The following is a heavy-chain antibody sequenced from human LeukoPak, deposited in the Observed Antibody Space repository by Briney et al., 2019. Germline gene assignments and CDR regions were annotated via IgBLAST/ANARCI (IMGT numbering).Heavy chain of an antibody. CDR3: ARASYYYDSSEDFDY. D-gene: IGHD3-22*01. CDR1: GFTFSSYS. CDR2: ISSSSSTI. J-gene: IGHJ4*02. Sequence: GRSLRLSCAASGFTFSSYSMNWVRQAPGKGLEWVSYISSSSSTIYYADSVKGRFTISRDNAKNSLYLQMNSLRAEDTAVYYCARASYYYDSSEDFDYWGQGTLVTVSS. V-gene: IGHV3-48*01.